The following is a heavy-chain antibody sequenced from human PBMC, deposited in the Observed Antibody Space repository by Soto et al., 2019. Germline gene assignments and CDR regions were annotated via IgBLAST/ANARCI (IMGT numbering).Heavy chain of an antibody. Sequence: QVQLVQSGAEVKKPGSSVKVSCKASGGIFSTYAISWLRQAPGQGLEWMGGIIPIFGTPNYAQRFQGRVNITADESTSSAYMELSRLRSEDTAVYYCARDRADYGSGNYYNRIDFWGQGTLVTVSS. CDR3: ARDRADYGSGNYYNRIDF. V-gene: IGHV1-69*01. CDR1: GGIFSTYA. D-gene: IGHD3-10*01. J-gene: IGHJ4*02. CDR2: IIPIFGTP.